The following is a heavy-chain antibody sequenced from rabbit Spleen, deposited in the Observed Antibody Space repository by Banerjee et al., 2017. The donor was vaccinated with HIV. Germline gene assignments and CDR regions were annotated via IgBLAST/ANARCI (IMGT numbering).Heavy chain of an antibody. CDR1: GFSFSSRHW. Sequence: QQQLEESGGGLVKPGGTLTLTCTASGFSFSSRHWICWVRQAPGKGLEWIGCINTGSGGVDYASWVNGRFTISKTSSTTVTLQMTTLTAADMATYFCARGSATMTMVIVGYYLSLWGPGTLVTVS. V-gene: IGHV1S45*01. CDR2: INTGSGGV. J-gene: IGHJ4*01. D-gene: IGHD2-1*01. CDR3: ARGSATMTMVIVGYYLSL.